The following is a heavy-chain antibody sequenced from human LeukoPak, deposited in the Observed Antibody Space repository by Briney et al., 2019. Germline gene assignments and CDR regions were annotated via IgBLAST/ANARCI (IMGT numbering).Heavy chain of an antibody. CDR3: AKDRSCSGTSCSRRPHFDY. J-gene: IGHJ4*02. V-gene: IGHV3-23*01. D-gene: IGHD2-2*01. Sequence: GGSLRLSCAASGFTFRSYAMSWVRQAPGKGLEWVSVISESGGSKSYADSVEGRFTISRDNSKNTLYLQMNSLRAEDTAVYYCAKDRSCSGTSCSRRPHFDYWGQGTLVTVSS. CDR2: ISESGGSK. CDR1: GFTFRSYA.